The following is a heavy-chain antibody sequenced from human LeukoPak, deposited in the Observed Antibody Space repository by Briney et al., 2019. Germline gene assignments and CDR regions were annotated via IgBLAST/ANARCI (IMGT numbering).Heavy chain of an antibody. Sequence: GGSLRLSCTASGFTLGSHDMHWVRQIPGQGLEWVAAVSSGFHAFFADSVQGRFTVSREDARNSLYLQMNSLRAGDTAVYYCVREAHGYHYTYFDYWGQGTLVTVSS. CDR2: VSSGFHA. J-gene: IGHJ4*02. V-gene: IGHV3-13*01. CDR1: GFTLGSHD. CDR3: VREAHGYHYTYFDY. D-gene: IGHD5-18*01.